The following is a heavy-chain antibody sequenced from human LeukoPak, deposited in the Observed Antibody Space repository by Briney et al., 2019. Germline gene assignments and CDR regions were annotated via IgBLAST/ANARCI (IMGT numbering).Heavy chain of an antibody. J-gene: IGHJ4*02. V-gene: IGHV3-48*03. CDR2: ISSSGSTI. Sequence: PGGSLRLSCAASGFTFRSYEMNWVRQAPGKGLEWVSYISSSGSTIYYADSVKGRFTISRDNAKNSLYLQMNSLRAEDTAVYYCARDRTMVRGGGNFDYWGQGALVTVSS. CDR1: GFTFRSYE. D-gene: IGHD3-10*01. CDR3: ARDRTMVRGGGNFDY.